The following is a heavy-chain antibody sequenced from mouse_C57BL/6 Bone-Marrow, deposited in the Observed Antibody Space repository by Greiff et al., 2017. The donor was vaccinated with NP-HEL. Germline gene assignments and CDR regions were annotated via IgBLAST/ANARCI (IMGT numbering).Heavy chain of an antibody. CDR1: GYTFTSYW. Sequence: VKLQQPGAELVKPGASVKLSCKASGYTFTSYWMHWVKQRPGQGLEWIGNINPSNGGTNYNEKFKSKATLTVDKSSSTAYMQLSSLTSEDSAVYYCARRTGDLFYWYFDVWGTGTTVTVSS. CDR2: INPSNGGT. J-gene: IGHJ1*03. CDR3: ARRTGDLFYWYFDV. V-gene: IGHV1-53*01. D-gene: IGHD3-3*01.